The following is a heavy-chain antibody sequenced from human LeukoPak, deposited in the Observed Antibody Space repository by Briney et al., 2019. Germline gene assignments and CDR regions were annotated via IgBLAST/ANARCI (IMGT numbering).Heavy chain of an antibody. D-gene: IGHD2-21*02. CDR3: KGGGDYSGH. V-gene: IGHV3-73*01. CDR1: GFTFSGSA. J-gene: IGHJ4*02. CDR2: IRSKANNYAT. Sequence: GGSLRLSCAASGFTFSGSAMHSVRQASGKGLEWVGRIRSKANNYATTYAASVNGRFTISRDDSKNTAYLQMNSLKTEDTAVYYCKGGGDYSGHWGQGTLVTVSS.